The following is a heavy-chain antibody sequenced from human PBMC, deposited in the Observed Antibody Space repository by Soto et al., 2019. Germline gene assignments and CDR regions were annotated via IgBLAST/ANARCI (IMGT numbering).Heavy chain of an antibody. D-gene: IGHD5-12*01. CDR2: IYPGDSDT. V-gene: IGHV5-51*01. CDR1: GYSFTSYW. Sequence: GESLKISCKGSGYSFTSYWIGWVRQMPGKGLEWMGIIYPGDSDTRYSPSFQGQVTISADKSISTAYLQWSSLKASDTAMYYCARQEGWLSKYYYGMDVWGQGTTVTVSS. J-gene: IGHJ6*02. CDR3: ARQEGWLSKYYYGMDV.